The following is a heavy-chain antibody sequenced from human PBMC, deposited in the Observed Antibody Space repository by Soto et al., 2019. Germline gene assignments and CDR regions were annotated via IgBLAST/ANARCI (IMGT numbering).Heavy chain of an antibody. Sequence: QVQLVQSGAEVKKPGASVKVSCKASGYIFTSYGITWVRQAPGQGLEWMGWISAYNNNTNYAQNLQGRVTMTTDTSTTTAYMELRRLRSDDTAVYYCARGSSSWFDPWGQGTLVSVSS. CDR3: ARGSSSWFDP. D-gene: IGHD6-6*01. V-gene: IGHV1-18*01. CDR1: GYIFTSYG. J-gene: IGHJ5*02. CDR2: ISAYNNNT.